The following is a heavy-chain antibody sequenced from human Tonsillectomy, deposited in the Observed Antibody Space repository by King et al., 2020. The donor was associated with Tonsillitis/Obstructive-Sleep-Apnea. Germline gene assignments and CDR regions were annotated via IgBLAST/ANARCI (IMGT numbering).Heavy chain of an antibody. Sequence: VQLVESGGGLVQPGGSLRLSCAASGFTFSSYAMSWVRQAPGKGLEWVSAISGTDGGTYYADSVKGRFTISRENSKNTLYLQMNSLRADDTAIYYCAKDYYDFWSGYYTGDNYWGQGTLVTVSS. CDR2: ISGTDGGT. CDR3: AKDYYDFWSGYYTGDNY. D-gene: IGHD3-3*01. J-gene: IGHJ4*02. CDR1: GFTFSSYA. V-gene: IGHV3-23*04.